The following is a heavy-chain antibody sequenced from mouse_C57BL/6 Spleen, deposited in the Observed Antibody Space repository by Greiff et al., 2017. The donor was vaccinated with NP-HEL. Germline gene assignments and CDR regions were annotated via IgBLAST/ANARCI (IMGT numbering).Heavy chain of an antibody. Sequence: VQLQESGAELVRPGASVTLSCKASGYTFTDYEMHWVKQTPVHGLEWIGAIDPETGGTAYNQKFKGKAILTADKSSSTAYMELRSLTSEDSAVYYCREGYDYDRDYWGQGTTLTVSS. CDR3: REGYDYDRDY. J-gene: IGHJ2*01. CDR2: IDPETGGT. CDR1: GYTFTDYE. D-gene: IGHD2-4*01. V-gene: IGHV1-15*01.